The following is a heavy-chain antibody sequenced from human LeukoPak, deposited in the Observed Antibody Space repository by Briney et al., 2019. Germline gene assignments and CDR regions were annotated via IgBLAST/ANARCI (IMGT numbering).Heavy chain of an antibody. CDR1: GFTFSSYA. CDR3: ARSAADGSGSDYSMDV. Sequence: GGSLRLSCAASGFTFSSYAMHWVRQAPGKGLEWVAVIWYDGSNKYYVDSVKGRFAVSRDNSKNTLYLQMNSLRVEDTAVYHCARSAADGSGSDYSMDVWGQGTTVTVSS. V-gene: IGHV3-33*08. D-gene: IGHD3-10*01. J-gene: IGHJ6*02. CDR2: IWYDGSNK.